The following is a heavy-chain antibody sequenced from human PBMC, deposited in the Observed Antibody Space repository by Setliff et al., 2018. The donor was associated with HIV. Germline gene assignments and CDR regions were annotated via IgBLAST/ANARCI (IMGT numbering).Heavy chain of an antibody. D-gene: IGHD1-26*01. CDR3: ARQPATGTSATFDS. V-gene: IGHV4-4*07. J-gene: IGHJ4*02. CDR1: GGSISGDF. CDR2: THASGTT. Sequence: SETLSLTCTVSGGSISGDFWTWIRQPAGEGLEWIGRTHASGTTQCEPSLKNRCSLSIDTSKNPFSLKLSSVTAADTAVYYCARQPATGTSATFDSWGQGSLVTVSS.